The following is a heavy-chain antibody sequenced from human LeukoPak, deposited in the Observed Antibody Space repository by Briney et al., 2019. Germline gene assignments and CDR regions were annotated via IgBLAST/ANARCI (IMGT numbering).Heavy chain of an antibody. Sequence: GGSLRLSCAASGFTFSSYAMHWVRQAPGKGLEWVAVISYDGSNKYYADSVKGRFTISRDNSKNTLYLQMNSLRAEDTAVYYSARDRGYSPSNWFDPWGQGTLVTVSS. V-gene: IGHV3-30-3*01. CDR3: ARDRGYSPSNWFDP. CDR2: ISYDGSNK. J-gene: IGHJ5*02. CDR1: GFTFSSYA. D-gene: IGHD5-18*01.